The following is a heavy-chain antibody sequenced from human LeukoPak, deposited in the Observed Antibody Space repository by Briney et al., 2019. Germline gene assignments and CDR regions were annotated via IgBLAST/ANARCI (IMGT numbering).Heavy chain of an antibody. CDR3: ATYSTGRYKGLEY. V-gene: IGHV3-7*03. D-gene: IGHD6-19*01. CDR1: GFTFSSYW. Sequence: GGSLRLSCAASGFTFSSYWMSWVRQAPGKGPEWVANINKDGSEKYYVDSLRGRFTISRGNAENSLYLQMNSLRAEDTAVYYCATYSTGRYKGLEYWGQGTLVTVSS. CDR2: INKDGSEK. J-gene: IGHJ4*02.